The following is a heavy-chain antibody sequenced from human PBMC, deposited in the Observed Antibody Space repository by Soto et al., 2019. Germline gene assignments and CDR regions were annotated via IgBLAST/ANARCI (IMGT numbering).Heavy chain of an antibody. Sequence: GASVKVSCKASGYTFTSYAMHWVRQAPGQRLEWMGWINAGNGNTKYSQKFQGRVTITRDTSASTAYMELSSLRSEDTAVYYCAREIQYYYDSSGYAWLYGMDVWGQGTTVTVSS. V-gene: IGHV1-3*01. J-gene: IGHJ6*02. CDR2: INAGNGNT. CDR1: GYTFTSYA. D-gene: IGHD3-22*01. CDR3: AREIQYYYDSSGYAWLYGMDV.